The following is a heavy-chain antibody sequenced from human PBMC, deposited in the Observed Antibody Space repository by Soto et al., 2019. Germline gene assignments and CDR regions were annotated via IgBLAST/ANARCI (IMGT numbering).Heavy chain of an antibody. J-gene: IGHJ6*02. Sequence: EVQLLESGGGLVQPGGSLRLSCAASGFTFDNYGMSWVRQAPGKGLEWIGAITGAGGSTYNADSVKGRFTISRDNSKNTLYLQMSSLRAEDTAVYYCVKDGSSGWPYYYGLDVWGQGTTVTVSS. CDR1: GFTFDNYG. V-gene: IGHV3-23*01. D-gene: IGHD6-19*01. CDR3: VKDGSSGWPYYYGLDV. CDR2: ITGAGGST.